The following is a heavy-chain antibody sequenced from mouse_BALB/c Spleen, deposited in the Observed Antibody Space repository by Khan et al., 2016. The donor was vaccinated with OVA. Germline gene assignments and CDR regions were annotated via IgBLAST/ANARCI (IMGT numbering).Heavy chain of an antibody. CDR3: ATSYFYGYYFDY. CDR2: ISGDSNTI. D-gene: IGHD1-1*01. Sequence: EVQLVESGGGLVQPGGSRKLSCAASGFTFSSYGMHWVRQAPEKGLEWVAYISGDSNTIYYADTVKGRFTISRAKPKNTLFLQMTSLMSEDTARNYCATSYFYGYYFDYWGPGTTLTVSS. J-gene: IGHJ2*01. V-gene: IGHV5-17*02. CDR1: GFTFSSYG.